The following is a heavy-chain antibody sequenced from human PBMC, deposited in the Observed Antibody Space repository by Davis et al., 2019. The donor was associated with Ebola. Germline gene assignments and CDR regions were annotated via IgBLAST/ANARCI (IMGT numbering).Heavy chain of an antibody. D-gene: IGHD3-3*01. CDR1: GGSFSGYY. V-gene: IGHV4-34*01. J-gene: IGHJ6*03. Sequence: PSETLSLTCAVYGGSFSGYYWSWIRQPPGKGLEWIGEINHSGSTNYNPSLKSRVTISVDTSKNQFSLKLSSVTAADTAVYYCARAYYDFWSGNYYYYYYMDVWGKGTTVTVSS. CDR2: INHSGST. CDR3: ARAYYDFWSGNYYYYYYMDV.